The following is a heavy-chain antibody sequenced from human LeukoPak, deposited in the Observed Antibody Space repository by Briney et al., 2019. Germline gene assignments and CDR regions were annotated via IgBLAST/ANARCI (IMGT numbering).Heavy chain of an antibody. J-gene: IGHJ6*02. CDR2: IGGSGTST. V-gene: IGHV3-23*01. CDR1: GFTFSSYA. CDR3: AKTSQGHPPYYCSMDV. Sequence: GGSLRLSCAASGFTFSSYAMIWVRQAPGKGLEWVSAIGGSGTSTFYADSVKGRFSISRDNSKNTLYLQMNSLRAEDTAVYYCAKTSQGHPPYYCSMDVWGQGTTVTVSS.